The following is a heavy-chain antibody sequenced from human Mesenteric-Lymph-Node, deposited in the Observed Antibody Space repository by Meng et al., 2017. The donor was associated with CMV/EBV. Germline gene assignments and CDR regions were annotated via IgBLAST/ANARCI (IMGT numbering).Heavy chain of an antibody. D-gene: IGHD6-19*01. CDR2: IYYSGST. CDR3: AASSGWTYYFAY. Sequence: SETLSLTCTVSGGSISTYYWSWIRQPPGKGLEWIGFIYYSGSTNYNPSLESRVTISLDTSKTHFSLRLSSVTAADTAVYYCAASSGWTYYFAYWGQGTLVTVSS. J-gene: IGHJ4*02. V-gene: IGHV4-59*01. CDR1: GGSISTYY.